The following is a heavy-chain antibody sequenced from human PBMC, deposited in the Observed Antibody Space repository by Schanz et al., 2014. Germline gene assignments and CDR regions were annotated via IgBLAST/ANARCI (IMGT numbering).Heavy chain of an antibody. CDR1: GFTFSSYA. CDR2: ISNDGNIK. D-gene: IGHD1-26*01. J-gene: IGHJ4*02. V-gene: IGHV3-30-3*02. Sequence: GQLAESGGGVVQPGRSLRLSCAASGFTFSSYAMHWVRQAPGKGLEWVALISNDGNIKYYADSVEGRFTISRDNSRTTLYLHMNRLRTEDTAVSYCASPSGYSECGTYFDFWGQGTLVTVSS. CDR3: ASPSGYSECGTYFDF.